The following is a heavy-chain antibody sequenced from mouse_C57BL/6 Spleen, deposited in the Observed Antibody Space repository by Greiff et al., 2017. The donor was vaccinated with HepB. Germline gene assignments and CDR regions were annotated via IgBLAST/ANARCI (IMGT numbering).Heavy chain of an antibody. Sequence: EVKLVESGGGLVKPGGSLKLSCAASGFTFSDYGMHWVRQAPEKGLEWVAYISSGSSTNYYADTVKGRLTITRDNAKNTLFLQMTSLRSEDTAMYYCARGQRRVSSFAYWGQGTPVTVSA. J-gene: IGHJ3*01. CDR3: ARGQRRVSSFAY. CDR1: GFTFSDYG. CDR2: ISSGSSTN. V-gene: IGHV5-17*01. D-gene: IGHD3-2*02.